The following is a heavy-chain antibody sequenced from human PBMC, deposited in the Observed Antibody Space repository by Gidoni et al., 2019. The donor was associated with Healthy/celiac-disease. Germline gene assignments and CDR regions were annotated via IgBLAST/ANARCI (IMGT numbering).Heavy chain of an antibody. D-gene: IGHD4-17*01. V-gene: IGHV4-39*02. J-gene: IGHJ4*02. CDR2: IYYSGTT. CDR3: ARETTVTLFDY. Sequence: QLQLQESGPGLVKPSETLSLTCTVSGGSISSSSYYWGWIRQPPGKGLEWIGSIYYSGTTYYNPSLKRRVTISVDTSKNQFSLKLSSVTAADTAVYYCARETTVTLFDYWGQGTLVTVSS. CDR1: GGSISSSSYY.